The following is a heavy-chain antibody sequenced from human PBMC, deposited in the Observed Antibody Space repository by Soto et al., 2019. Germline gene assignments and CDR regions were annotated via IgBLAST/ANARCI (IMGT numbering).Heavy chain of an antibody. J-gene: IGHJ6*02. V-gene: IGHV1-2*04. CDR2: INPNSGGT. CDR3: ARGRGYCSGGSCYPNVYGMDV. Sequence: GASVKVSCKASGYTFTGYYMHWVRQAPGQGLEWMGWINPNSGGTNYAQKFQGWVTMTRDTSISTAYMELSRLRSDDTAVYYCARGRGYCSGGSCYPNVYGMDVWGQGTTVTVSS. D-gene: IGHD2-15*01. CDR1: GYTFTGYY.